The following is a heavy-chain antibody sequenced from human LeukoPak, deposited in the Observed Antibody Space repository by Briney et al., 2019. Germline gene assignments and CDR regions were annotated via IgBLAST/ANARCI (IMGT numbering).Heavy chain of an antibody. CDR3: ARDRGIFDGY. J-gene: IGHJ4*02. D-gene: IGHD3-3*01. Sequence: GGSLRLSCAASGFTFSSYSMNWVRQAPGKGLEWVSAISGSGGSTYYADSVKGRFTISRDNSKNTLYLQMNSLRAEDTAVYYCARDRGIFDGYWGQGTLVTVSS. CDR1: GFTFSSYS. CDR2: ISGSGGST. V-gene: IGHV3-23*01.